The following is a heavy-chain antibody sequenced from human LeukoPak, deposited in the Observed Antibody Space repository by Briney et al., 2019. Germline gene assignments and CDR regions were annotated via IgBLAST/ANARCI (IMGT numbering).Heavy chain of an antibody. CDR3: AKRIRSSGWIDY. J-gene: IGHJ4*02. V-gene: IGHV3-30*18. CDR2: ISYDGSNK. Sequence: GGSLRLSCAASGFTFSNYGMHWVRQAPGKGLEWVAVISYDGSNKYYADSVKGRFTISRDNSKNTLYLQMNSLRAEDTAVYYCAKRIRSSGWIDYWGQGTLVTVSS. D-gene: IGHD6-19*01. CDR1: GFTFSNYG.